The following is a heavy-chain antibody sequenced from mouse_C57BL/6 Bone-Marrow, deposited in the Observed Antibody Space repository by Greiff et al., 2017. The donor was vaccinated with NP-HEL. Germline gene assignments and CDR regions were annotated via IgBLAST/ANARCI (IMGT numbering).Heavy chain of an antibody. CDR3: ARLGIYEYCDGGGWFAY. Sequence: QVQLQQSGAELARPGASVKLSCKASGYTFTSYGISWVKQRTGQGLEWIGEIYPRSGNTYYNEKFKGKATLTADKSSSTAYMELRSLTSEDSAVYFCARLGIYEYCDGGGWFAYWGQGTLVTVSA. J-gene: IGHJ3*01. CDR2: IYPRSGNT. CDR1: GYTFTSYG. D-gene: IGHD1-1*01. V-gene: IGHV1-81*01.